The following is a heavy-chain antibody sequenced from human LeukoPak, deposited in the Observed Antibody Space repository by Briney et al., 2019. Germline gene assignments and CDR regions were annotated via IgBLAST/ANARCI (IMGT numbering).Heavy chain of an antibody. CDR2: IWYDGSNK. J-gene: IGHJ4*02. CDR1: GFSFKNYG. CDR3: ARDGPAGDHGVTTYYFDY. V-gene: IGHV3-33*01. D-gene: IGHD4-17*01. Sequence: PGTSLRLYCEVSGFSFKNYGRRWVRQAQGKGLKWVAVIWYDGSNKYYADSVKGRFTISRDNSKDTLYLQMNSLRVEDTAVYYCARDGPAGDHGVTTYYFDYWGQGTLVTVSS.